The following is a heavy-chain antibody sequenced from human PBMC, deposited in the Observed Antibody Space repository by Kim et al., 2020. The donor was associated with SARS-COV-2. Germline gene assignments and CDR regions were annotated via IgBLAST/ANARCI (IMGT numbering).Heavy chain of an antibody. CDR2: INPSGGST. J-gene: IGHJ6*02. Sequence: ASVKVSCKASGYTFTSYYMHWVRQAPGQGLEWMGIINPSGGSTSYAQKFQGRVTMTRDTSTSTVYMELSSLRAEDTAVYYCAKDFTAVAAAGTDYYYVMDVWGRGTTLTVSS. CDR1: GYTFTSYY. V-gene: IGHV1-46*01. CDR3: AKDFTAVAAAGTDYYYVMDV. D-gene: IGHD6-13*01.